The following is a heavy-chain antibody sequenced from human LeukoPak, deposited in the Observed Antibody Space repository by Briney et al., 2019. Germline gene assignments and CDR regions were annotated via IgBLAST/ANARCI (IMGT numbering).Heavy chain of an antibody. Sequence: PGGSLRLSCAASGFTVSSDYMSWVRQAPGKGLEWVSVIYSGGSTYSAASVKGRFTISRDKSKNTVYLQVNSLRFEDTAMYYCARNWFDPWGQGTLVTVSS. CDR2: IYSGGST. J-gene: IGHJ5*02. V-gene: IGHV3-53*05. CDR3: ARNWFDP. CDR1: GFTVSSDY.